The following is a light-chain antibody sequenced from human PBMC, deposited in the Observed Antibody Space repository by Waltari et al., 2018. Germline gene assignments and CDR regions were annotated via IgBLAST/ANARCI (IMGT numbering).Light chain of an antibody. V-gene: IGKV3-11*01. CDR3: QQRNDWPLT. J-gene: IGKJ4*01. CDR1: QSASKY. Sequence: EIVLTQSPATLSLSPGERATLSCRASQSASKYVSLYQQRPGQSPRLRIYDASNRATGGPDRFYAFGSGTEFPLTISSLEPEDFAVYYCQQRNDWPLTFGGGTRVEIK. CDR2: DAS.